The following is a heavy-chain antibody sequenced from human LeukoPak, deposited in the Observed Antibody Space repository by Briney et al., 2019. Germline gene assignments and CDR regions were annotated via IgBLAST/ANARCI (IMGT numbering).Heavy chain of an antibody. V-gene: IGHV3-30*18. CDR3: AKDPRGSSRLSRYFDY. CDR1: GFTFSSYG. CDR2: ISYDGSNK. J-gene: IGHJ4*02. D-gene: IGHD4/OR15-4a*01. Sequence: GGSLRLSCAASGFTFSSYGMHWVRQAPGKGLEWVAVISYDGSNKYYADSVKGRFTISRDNSKNTLYLQMNSLRAEDTAVYYCAKDPRGSSRLSRYFDYWGQGTLVTVSS.